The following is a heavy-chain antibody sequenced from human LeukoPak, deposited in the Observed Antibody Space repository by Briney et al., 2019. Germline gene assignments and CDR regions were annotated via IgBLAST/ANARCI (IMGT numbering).Heavy chain of an antibody. CDR3: ARDLGEVAATE. Sequence: AGSLRLSCAASGYTFSTYSMNWVRQAPGQGLEWVSSISSSSFIYYTDSVKGRFTMSRDNAKNSVYLQMNSLRAEDTAVYYCARDLGEVAATEWGQGTLVTVPS. CDR2: ISSSSFI. D-gene: IGHD5-24*01. CDR1: GYTFSTYS. J-gene: IGHJ4*02. V-gene: IGHV3-21*06.